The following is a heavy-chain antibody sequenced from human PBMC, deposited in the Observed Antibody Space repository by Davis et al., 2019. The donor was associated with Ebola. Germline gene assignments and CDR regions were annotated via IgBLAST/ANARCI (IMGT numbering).Heavy chain of an antibody. V-gene: IGHV3-64D*06. CDR1: GFTFNNYA. D-gene: IGHD1-26*01. Sequence: PGGSLRLSCSASGFTFNNYAMHCVRQAPGRGLDFVSGINDNGGTTHYADSVKGRFTISRDDSRSTVYLQMSSLTVEDTALYYCVKDRRGSYAFDIWGQGTMVTVSS. J-gene: IGHJ3*02. CDR2: INDNGGTT. CDR3: VKDRRGSYAFDI.